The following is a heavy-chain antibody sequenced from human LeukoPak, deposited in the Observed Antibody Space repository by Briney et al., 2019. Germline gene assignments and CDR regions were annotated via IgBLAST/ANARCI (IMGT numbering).Heavy chain of an antibody. J-gene: IGHJ6*02. CDR3: ARDGRGYGGTLDV. V-gene: IGHV4-30-4*02. CDR1: GGSISSGDYY. D-gene: IGHD4-23*01. Sequence: PSETLSLTCTVSGGSISSGDYYWSWIRQPPGKGLEWIGYIYYSGSTYYNPSLKSRVTISVDTSKNQFSLKLSSVTAADTAVYYCARDGRGYGGTLDVWGQGTTVTVSS. CDR2: IYYSGST.